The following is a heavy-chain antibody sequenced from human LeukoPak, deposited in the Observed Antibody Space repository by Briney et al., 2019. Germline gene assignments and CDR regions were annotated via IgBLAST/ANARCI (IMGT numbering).Heavy chain of an antibody. Sequence: SETLSLTCTVSGYSISSGYYCGWIRQPPGKGLEWIGSVYHSGSTYYKPSLKSRVTISTDKSKNQFSLKLTSVTAADTAVYYCGSQREWSLTEYHFDYWGQGTLVTVSS. CDR1: GYSISSGYY. V-gene: IGHV4-38-2*02. J-gene: IGHJ4*02. CDR2: VYHSGST. CDR3: GSQREWSLTEYHFDY. D-gene: IGHD3-3*01.